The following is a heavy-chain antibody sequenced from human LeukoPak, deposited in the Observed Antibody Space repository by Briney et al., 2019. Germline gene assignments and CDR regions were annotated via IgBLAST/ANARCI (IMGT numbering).Heavy chain of an antibody. CDR2: IIPIFGTA. D-gene: IGHD6-19*01. CDR3: ARWDSSGFPAGYYYGMDV. CDR1: GGTFSSYA. V-gene: IGHV1-69*13. J-gene: IGHJ6*02. Sequence: SVKVSCTASGGTFSSYAISWVRQAPGQGLEWMGGIIPIFGTANYAQKFQGRVTITADESTSTAYMELSSLRSEDTAVYYCARWDSSGFPAGYYYGMDVWGQGTTVTVSS.